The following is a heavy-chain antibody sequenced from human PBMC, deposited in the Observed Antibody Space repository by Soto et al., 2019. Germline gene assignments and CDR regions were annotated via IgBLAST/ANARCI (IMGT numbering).Heavy chain of an antibody. D-gene: IGHD3-10*01. J-gene: IGHJ4*02. CDR2: ISGSGGST. V-gene: IGHV3-23*01. CDR1: GFTFSSYA. Sequence: GGSLRLSCAASGFTFSSYAMSWVRQAPGKGLEWVSAISGSGGSTYYADSVKGRFTISRDNSKNTLYLQMNSLRAEDTAVYYCAKSVAPMVRGVIVPFDYWGQGTLVTVSS. CDR3: AKSVAPMVRGVIVPFDY.